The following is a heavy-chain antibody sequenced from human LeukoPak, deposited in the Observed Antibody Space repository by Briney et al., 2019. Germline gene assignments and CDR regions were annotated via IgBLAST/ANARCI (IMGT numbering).Heavy chain of an antibody. J-gene: IGHJ6*02. D-gene: IGHD2-2*01. CDR2: ISAYNGNT. V-gene: IGHV1-18*01. CDR1: GYTFTSYG. Sequence: ASVKVSCKASGYTFTSYGISWVRQAPGQGLEWMGWISAYNGNTNYAQKLQGRVTMTTDTSTSTACMELRSLRSDDTAVYYCARDRPAYCSSTSCYAPDYYYYYGMDVWGQGTTVTVSS. CDR3: ARDRPAYCSSTSCYAPDYYYYYGMDV.